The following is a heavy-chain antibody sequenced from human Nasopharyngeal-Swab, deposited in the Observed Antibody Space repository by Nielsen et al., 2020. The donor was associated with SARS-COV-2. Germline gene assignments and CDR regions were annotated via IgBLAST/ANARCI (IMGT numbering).Heavy chain of an antibody. Sequence: GESLKISCAASGFTFSSYAMSWVRQAPGKGLEWVSGISGSGGSTYYADSVKGRFTISGDNSKNTLYLQMNSLRAEDTAVYYCANIGWTYDFWSGSNDYWGQGTLVTVSS. CDR3: ANIGWTYDFWSGSNDY. V-gene: IGHV3-23*01. CDR1: GFTFSSYA. D-gene: IGHD3-3*01. CDR2: ISGSGGST. J-gene: IGHJ4*02.